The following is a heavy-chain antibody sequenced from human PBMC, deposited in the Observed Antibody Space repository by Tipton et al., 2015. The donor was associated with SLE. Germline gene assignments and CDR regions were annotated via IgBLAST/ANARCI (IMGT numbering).Heavy chain of an antibody. V-gene: IGHV3-30-3*02. CDR3: AKFPPRRDIVVVPAAGFFDY. D-gene: IGHD2-2*01. Sequence: RSLRLSCAASGFTFSSYAMHWVRQAPGKGLEWVAVISYDGSNKYYADSVKGRFTISRDNSKNTLYLQMNSLRAEDTAVYYCAKFPPRRDIVVVPAAGFFDYWGQGTLVTVSS. CDR1: GFTFSSYA. J-gene: IGHJ4*02. CDR2: ISYDGSNK.